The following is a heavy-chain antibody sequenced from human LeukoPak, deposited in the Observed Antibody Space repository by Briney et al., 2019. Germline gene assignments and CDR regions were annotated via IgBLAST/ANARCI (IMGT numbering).Heavy chain of an antibody. CDR1: GFTVSSNY. V-gene: IGHV3-53*01. J-gene: IGHJ4*02. D-gene: IGHD5-12*01. CDR2: IYSGGST. Sequence: GGSLRLSCAASGFTVSSNYMSWVRQAPGKGLEWVSVIYSGGSTYYADSVKGRFTISRDNSKSTLYLQMNSLRAEDTAVYYCARDTSGYMDHWGQGTLVTVSS. CDR3: ARDTSGYMDH.